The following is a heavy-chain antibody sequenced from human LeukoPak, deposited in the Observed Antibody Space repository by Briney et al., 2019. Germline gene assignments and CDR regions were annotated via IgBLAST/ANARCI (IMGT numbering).Heavy chain of an antibody. Sequence: PSETLSLTCTVSGGFLGSYHWSWVRQSPGKALEWIGFILYSDSTNYNPSLKSRVSLSVDTSKRQIFLRLTSVSAADTAVYYCARHQMAGYSSSCNDHWGQGILVTVSS. CDR2: ILYSDST. J-gene: IGHJ5*02. D-gene: IGHD6-13*01. V-gene: IGHV4-59*08. CDR1: GGFLGSYH. CDR3: ARHQMAGYSSSCNDH.